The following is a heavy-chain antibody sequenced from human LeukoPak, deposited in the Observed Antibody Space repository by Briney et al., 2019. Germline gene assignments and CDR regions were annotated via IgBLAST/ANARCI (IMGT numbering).Heavy chain of an antibody. J-gene: IGHJ3*01. CDR1: GFTFNMHA. CDR3: AKARHCTTATCASAAFDA. CDR2: ISNDGSDE. V-gene: IGHV3-30-3*01. D-gene: IGHD2-8*01. Sequence: PGRSPRLSCAASGFTFNMHAMHWVRQAPGKGLEWVAVISNDGSDEYYADSVRGRFPISRDNLQNTVFLQMNNLRPEDTAVYYCAKARHCTTATCASAAFDAWGQGTMVTVSS.